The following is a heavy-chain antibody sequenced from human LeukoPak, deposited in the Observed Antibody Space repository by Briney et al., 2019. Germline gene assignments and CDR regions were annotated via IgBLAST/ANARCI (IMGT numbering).Heavy chain of an antibody. CDR1: GGCISSYS. CDR3: ARASSGSYYYFDY. Sequence: SETLSLTCTVSGGCISSYSWNWIRQPAGTGLEWIGRIYTSGSTNYNPSLKSRVTMSVDTSKNQFSLKLSSVTAADTAIYYCARASSGSYYYFDYWGQGTLVTVSS. J-gene: IGHJ4*02. CDR2: IYTSGST. D-gene: IGHD3-22*01. V-gene: IGHV4-4*07.